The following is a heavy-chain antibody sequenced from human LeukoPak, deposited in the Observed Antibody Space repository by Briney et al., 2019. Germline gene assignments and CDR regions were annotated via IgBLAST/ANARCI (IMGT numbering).Heavy chain of an antibody. D-gene: IGHD6-13*01. V-gene: IGHV1-8*01. Sequence: ASVKVSCKASGYTFTSYDINWVRQATGQGLEWMGWMNPNSGNTGYAQKFQGRVTMTRNTSISTAYMELSSLRSEDTAVYCCAYIAAAGLGWGDYYYYGMDVWGQGTTVTVSS. CDR3: AYIAAAGLGWGDYYYYGMDV. CDR1: GYTFTSYD. J-gene: IGHJ6*02. CDR2: MNPNSGNT.